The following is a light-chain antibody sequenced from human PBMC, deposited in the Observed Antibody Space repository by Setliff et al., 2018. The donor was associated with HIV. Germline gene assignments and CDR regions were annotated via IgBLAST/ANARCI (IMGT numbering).Light chain of an antibody. CDR1: SSDVGNYNY. Sequence: QSALTQPASVSGSPGQSITISCTGTSSDVGNYNYVSWYQQHPGKAPKLIIYEVSRRPSGVSDHFSGSKSGNTASLTISGLQAEDEADYYCCSYTGGDTIYVFGSGTKVTVL. CDR3: CSYTGGDTIYV. J-gene: IGLJ1*01. V-gene: IGLV2-14*01. CDR2: EVS.